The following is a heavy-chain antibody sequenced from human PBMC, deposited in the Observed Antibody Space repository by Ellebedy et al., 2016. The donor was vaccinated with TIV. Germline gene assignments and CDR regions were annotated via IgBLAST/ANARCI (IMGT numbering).Heavy chain of an antibody. CDR1: GFTFSSYA. V-gene: IGHV3-23*01. Sequence: GESLKISXAASGFTFSSYAMSWVRQAPGKGLEWVSAISGSGGSTYYADSVKGRFTISRDNSKNTLYLQMNSLRAEDTAVYYCAKWGYDFWNMDVWGKGTTVTVSS. CDR3: AKWGYDFWNMDV. CDR2: ISGSGGST. J-gene: IGHJ6*03. D-gene: IGHD3-3*01.